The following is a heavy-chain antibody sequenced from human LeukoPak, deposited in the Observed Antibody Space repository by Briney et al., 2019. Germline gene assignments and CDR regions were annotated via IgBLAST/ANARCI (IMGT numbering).Heavy chain of an antibody. CDR2: ISAYNGNT. J-gene: IGHJ3*02. CDR1: GYTFTGYY. CDR3: ARDSPITMIVVVTNTDAFDI. D-gene: IGHD3-22*01. Sequence: ASVKVSCKASGYTFTGYYIHWVRQAPGQGLECMGWISAYNGNTNYAQNLQGRVTMTTDTSTSTAYMELRSLRSDDTAVYYCARDSPITMIVVVTNTDAFDIWGQGTMVTVSS. V-gene: IGHV1-18*04.